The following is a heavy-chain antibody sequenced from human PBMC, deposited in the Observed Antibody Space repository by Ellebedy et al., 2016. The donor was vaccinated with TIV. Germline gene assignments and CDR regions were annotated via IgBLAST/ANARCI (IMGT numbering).Heavy chain of an antibody. V-gene: IGHV1-18*04. D-gene: IGHD6-6*01. Sequence: AASVKVSCKASGYTFTSYGISWVRQAPGQGLEWMGWISAYNGNTNYAQKLQGRVTMTTDTSTSTAYMELRSLRSDDTAAYYCARDPGPVVNLYGMDVWGQGTTVTVSS. CDR2: ISAYNGNT. CDR1: GYTFTSYG. CDR3: ARDPGPVVNLYGMDV. J-gene: IGHJ6*02.